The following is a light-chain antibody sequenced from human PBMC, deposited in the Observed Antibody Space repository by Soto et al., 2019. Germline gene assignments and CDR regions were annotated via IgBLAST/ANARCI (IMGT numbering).Light chain of an antibody. CDR1: QSVSSSY. CDR3: QQYGSSPPYT. CDR2: GAS. V-gene: IGKV3-20*01. J-gene: IGKJ2*01. Sequence: EIVLTQSPGTLSLSPGERATLSCRASQSVSSSYLAWYQPKPGQAPRLLIYGASSRATSIPDRFNGSGSGTHFTLTISRLEPEDFAVYYCQQYGSSPPYTFGQGTKLEIK.